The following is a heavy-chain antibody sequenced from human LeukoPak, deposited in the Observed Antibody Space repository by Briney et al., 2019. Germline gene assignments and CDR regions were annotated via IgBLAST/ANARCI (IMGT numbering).Heavy chain of an antibody. D-gene: IGHD4/OR15-4a*01. J-gene: IGHJ4*02. CDR3: ARVSGTMGDY. V-gene: IGHV1-8*02. CDR2: MNPNSGNT. CDR1: GYTFTSYG. Sequence: APVKVSCKASGYTFTSYGISWVRQATGQGLEWMGWMNPNSGNTGYAQKFQGRVTMTRNTSISTAYMELSSLRSEDTAIYYCARVSGTMGDYWGQGTRVTVSS.